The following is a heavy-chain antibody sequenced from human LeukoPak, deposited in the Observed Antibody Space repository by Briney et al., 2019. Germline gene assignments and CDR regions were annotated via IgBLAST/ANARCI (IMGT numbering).Heavy chain of an antibody. D-gene: IGHD5-12*01. J-gene: IGHJ4*02. CDR2: IIASSGST. V-gene: IGHV3-23*01. Sequence: GGSLRLSCAASGFSFNNYAMGWVRQAPGKGLEWVSIIIASSGSTFYADPVKGRFTISRDNSKNTLYLQMNSLRVEDTAVYYCVKGGYDFVEVAYFDFWGQGTLVTVSS. CDR3: VKGGYDFVEVAYFDF. CDR1: GFSFNNYA.